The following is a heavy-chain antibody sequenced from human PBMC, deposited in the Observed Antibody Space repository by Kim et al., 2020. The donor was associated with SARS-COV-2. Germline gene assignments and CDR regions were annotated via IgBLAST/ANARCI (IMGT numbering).Heavy chain of an antibody. Sequence: GGSRRLSCVASGFSFSGNAMNWVRQAPEKGLEWVSGIGGDGNKYYADPVNGRFTISRDNARNTLYLQMNNLRPEDTAVYYCAKDLWGFAAYDYWGQGTLV. V-gene: IGHV3-23*01. D-gene: IGHD2-21*01. J-gene: IGHJ4*02. CDR3: AKDLWGFAAYDY. CDR2: IGGDGNK. CDR1: GFSFSGNA.